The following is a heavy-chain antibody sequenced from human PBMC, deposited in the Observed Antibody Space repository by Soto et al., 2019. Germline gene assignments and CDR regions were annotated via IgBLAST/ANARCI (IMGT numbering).Heavy chain of an antibody. CDR2: MLHSGNS. D-gene: IGHD3-22*01. J-gene: IGHJ3*01. V-gene: IGHV4-4*02. CDR3: ARHYYYSFDV. Sequence: SETLSLTCAISGDSVSRSNWWSWVRQPPGRGLEWIGEMLHSGNSNFNPSLKSRVTISIDKSTNQISLRLTSVTAADTAMYYCARHYYYSFDVWGPGTMVTVS. CDR1: GDSVSRSNW.